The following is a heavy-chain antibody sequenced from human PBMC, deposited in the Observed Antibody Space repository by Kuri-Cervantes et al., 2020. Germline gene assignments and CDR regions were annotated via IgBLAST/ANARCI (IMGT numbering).Heavy chain of an antibody. V-gene: IGHV4-4*07. CDR1: GASISTNY. J-gene: IGHJ6*02. Sequence: ESLKISCTVSGASISTNYWSWIRQSPGKGLEWIGRIYTSGSTNYNPSLKSRVTMSVDTSKNQFSLKLSSVTAADTAVYYCARMAAEYYYYGMDVWGQGTTVTVSS. CDR2: IYTSGST. D-gene: IGHD5-24*01. CDR3: ARMAAEYYYYGMDV.